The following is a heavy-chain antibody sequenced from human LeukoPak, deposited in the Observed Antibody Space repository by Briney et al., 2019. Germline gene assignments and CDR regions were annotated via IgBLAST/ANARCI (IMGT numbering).Heavy chain of an antibody. D-gene: IGHD6-19*01. Sequence: GRSLRLSCAASGFTFSSYAMHWVRQVPGKGLEWVAVISYDGSNKYYADSVKGRFTISRDNSKNTLYLQMNSLRAEDTAVYYCARDPEAVAGTRGAYYYYGMDVWGQGTTVTVSS. CDR1: GFTFSSYA. CDR3: ARDPEAVAGTRGAYYYYGMDV. CDR2: ISYDGSNK. J-gene: IGHJ6*02. V-gene: IGHV3-30-3*01.